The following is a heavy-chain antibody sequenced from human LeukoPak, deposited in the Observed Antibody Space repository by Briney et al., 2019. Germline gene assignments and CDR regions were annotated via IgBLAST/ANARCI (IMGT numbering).Heavy chain of an antibody. CDR1: GYTFTSYG. Sequence: ASVKASCKASGYTFTSYGISWVRQAPGQGLEWMGWISAYNGNTNYAQKLQGRVTMTTDTSTSTAYMELRSLRSDDTAVYYCARGARDIVVVVAATSEFDYWGQGTLVTVSS. CDR3: ARGARDIVVVVAATSEFDY. D-gene: IGHD2-15*01. V-gene: IGHV1-18*01. J-gene: IGHJ4*02. CDR2: ISAYNGNT.